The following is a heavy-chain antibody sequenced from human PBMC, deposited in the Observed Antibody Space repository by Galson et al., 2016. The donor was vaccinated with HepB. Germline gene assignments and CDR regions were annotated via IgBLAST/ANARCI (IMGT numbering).Heavy chain of an antibody. CDR2: IYYSGNT. CDR3: ARETKPNYYDTSGYYYYFEY. Sequence: TLSLTCTVSGGSISSGTSYWSWIRQHPGKGLEWIGYIYYSGNTYYNPSLKSRITISVDTSKNQFSLKLSSVTAADTAVYYCARETKPNYYDTSGYYYYFEYWGQGTLVTVSS. D-gene: IGHD3-22*01. CDR1: GGSISSGTSY. V-gene: IGHV4-31*03. J-gene: IGHJ4*02.